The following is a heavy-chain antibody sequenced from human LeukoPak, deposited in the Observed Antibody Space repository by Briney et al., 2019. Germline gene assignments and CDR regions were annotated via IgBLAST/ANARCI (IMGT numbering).Heavy chain of an antibody. CDR1: GFTFSAYW. J-gene: IGHJ6*02. V-gene: IGHV3-7*01. Sequence: GGSLRLSCVVSGFTFSAYWMSWVRQAPGKGLECVATIKQDGSVKNYGDSVQGRFTISRDNSKNTLYLQMNSLRAEDTAVYYCANSINSWYGYYGMDVWGQGTTVTVSS. D-gene: IGHD6-13*01. CDR2: IKQDGSVK. CDR3: ANSINSWYGYYGMDV.